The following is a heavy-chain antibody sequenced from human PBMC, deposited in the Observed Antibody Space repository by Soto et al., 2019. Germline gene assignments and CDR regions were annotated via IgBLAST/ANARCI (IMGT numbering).Heavy chain of an antibody. CDR1: GGSFSGYY. V-gene: IGHV4-34*01. D-gene: IGHD5-12*01. CDR3: ARGQDYSGYDLDY. CDR2: INHSGST. J-gene: IGHJ4*02. Sequence: QVQLQQWGAGLLKPSETLSLTCAVYGGSFSGYYWSWIRQPPGKGLEWIGEINHSGSTNYNPSLKSRVTISVDTSKNQFSLKLSSVTAADTAVYYCARGQDYSGYDLDYWGQGTLVTVSS.